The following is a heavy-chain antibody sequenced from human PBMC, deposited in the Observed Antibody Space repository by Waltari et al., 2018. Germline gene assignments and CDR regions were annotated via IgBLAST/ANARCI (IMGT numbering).Heavy chain of an antibody. CDR1: GFTFADYA. J-gene: IGHJ3*02. Sequence: EVQLVESGGGLVQPGRSLRLSCAASGFTFADYAMHLVRQAPGKGLEWVSGISWNSGSIGYADSVKGRFTISRDNAKNSLYLQMNSLRAEDTALYYCAKSFTMIDNAFDIWGQGTMVTVSS. CDR2: ISWNSGSI. CDR3: AKSFTMIDNAFDI. D-gene: IGHD3-22*01. V-gene: IGHV3-9*01.